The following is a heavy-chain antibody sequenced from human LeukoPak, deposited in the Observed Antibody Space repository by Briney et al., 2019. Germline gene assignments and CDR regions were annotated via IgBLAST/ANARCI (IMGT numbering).Heavy chain of an antibody. D-gene: IGHD2-21*01. V-gene: IGHV3-48*02. J-gene: IGHJ4*02. Sequence: GGSLRLSCAASGFTFSSYTMNWVRQAPGEGLEWVSTVSGSSNIHYSDSVRGRFTISRDNARNSLYLQMNSLRDEDTAVYYCARDGLHKAHFDYWGQGTLVTVSS. CDR3: ARDGLHKAHFDY. CDR1: GFTFSSYT. CDR2: VSGSSNI.